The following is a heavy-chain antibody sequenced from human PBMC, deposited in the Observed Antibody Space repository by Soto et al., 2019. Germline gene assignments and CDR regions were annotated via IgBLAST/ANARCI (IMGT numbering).Heavy chain of an antibody. CDR1: GGSISSGGYY. Sequence: TLSLTCTVSGGSISSGGYYCSWIRQHPGKGLEWIGHIYHSGTTYYNPSLKSRVTISVDTSKNQISLKLTSVSAADTAVYYCATEYYDSRGYYYIDSWGQGTLVTVSS. V-gene: IGHV4-31*03. CDR2: IYHSGTT. J-gene: IGHJ4*02. D-gene: IGHD3-22*01. CDR3: ATEYYDSRGYYYIDS.